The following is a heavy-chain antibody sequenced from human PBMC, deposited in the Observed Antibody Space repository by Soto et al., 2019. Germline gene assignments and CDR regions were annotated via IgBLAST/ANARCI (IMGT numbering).Heavy chain of an antibody. D-gene: IGHD3-16*01. CDR2: ISAYNGNT. Sequence: ASVKVSCKASGYTFTSYGTSWVRQAPGQGLEWMGWISAYNGNTNYAQKLQGRVTMTTDTSTSTAYMELSSLRSDDTAIYYCARMATFGSLNWFDPWGQGTLVTVSS. J-gene: IGHJ5*02. V-gene: IGHV1-18*01. CDR3: ARMATFGSLNWFDP. CDR1: GYTFTSYG.